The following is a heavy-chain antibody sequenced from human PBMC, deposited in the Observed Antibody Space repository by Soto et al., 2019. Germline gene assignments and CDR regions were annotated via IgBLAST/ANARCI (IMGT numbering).Heavy chain of an antibody. D-gene: IGHD6-13*01. CDR1: GFTFSSYA. V-gene: IGHV3-23*01. CDR2: ISGSGGST. J-gene: IGHJ4*02. CDR3: ARDSKQQLRTRYFDY. Sequence: EVQLLESGGGLVQPGGSLRLSCAASGFTFSSYAMSWVRQAPGKGLEWVSAISGSGGSTYYADSVKGRFTISRDNSKNTLYLQMNSLRAEDTAVYYCARDSKQQLRTRYFDYWGQGTLVTVSS.